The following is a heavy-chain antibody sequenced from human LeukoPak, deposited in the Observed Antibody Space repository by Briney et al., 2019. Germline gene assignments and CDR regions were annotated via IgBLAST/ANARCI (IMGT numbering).Heavy chain of an antibody. CDR2: INTDGSST. J-gene: IGHJ4*02. CDR1: GFTFSSFW. CDR3: ARDYEMATINLDY. Sequence: PGGSLRLSCAASGFTFSSFWMHWVRQAPGKGLVWVSRINTDGSSTDYADSVKGRFTISRDNAKNTLYLQMNSLRAEDTAVYYCARDYEMATINLDYWGQGTLVTVSS. V-gene: IGHV3-74*01. D-gene: IGHD5-24*01.